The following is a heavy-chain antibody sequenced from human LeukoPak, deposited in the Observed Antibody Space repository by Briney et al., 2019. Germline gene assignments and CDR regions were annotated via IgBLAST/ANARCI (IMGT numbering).Heavy chain of an antibody. Sequence: SETLSLTCTVSGASISSYYWSWIRQPPGKRLEWIGYIYYSGSANYNPSLKSRVTISADTSKNQFSLTLTSVTAADTAVYYCARDRSVGVLPAPPFDFWGQGTLVTVSS. CDR3: ARDRSVGVLPAPPFDF. CDR1: GASISSYY. CDR2: IYYSGSA. V-gene: IGHV4-59*12. D-gene: IGHD6-6*01. J-gene: IGHJ4*02.